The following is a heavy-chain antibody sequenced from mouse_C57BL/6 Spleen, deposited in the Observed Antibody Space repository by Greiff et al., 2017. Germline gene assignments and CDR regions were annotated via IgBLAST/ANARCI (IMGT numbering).Heavy chain of an antibody. J-gene: IGHJ4*01. CDR2: IRLKSDNYAT. D-gene: IGHD2-4*01. CDR3: TDDYGYYAMDY. CDR1: GFTFSNYW. Sequence: EVKVEESGGGLVQPGGSMKLSCVASGFTFSNYWMNWVRQSPEKGLEWVAQIRLKSDNYATHYAESVKGRFTISRDDSKSSVYLQMNNLRAEDTGIYYCTDDYGYYAMDYWGQGTSVTVSS. V-gene: IGHV6-3*01.